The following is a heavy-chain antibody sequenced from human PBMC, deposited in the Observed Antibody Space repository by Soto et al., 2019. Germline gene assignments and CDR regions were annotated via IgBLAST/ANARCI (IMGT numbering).Heavy chain of an antibody. V-gene: IGHV3-11*06. CDR2: ISSSSSYT. D-gene: IGHD3-22*01. CDR3: ERSWYYYDSSGYFDY. Sequence: GGTRRLSCAASGFTFSDYYMSWIRQAPGKGLEWVSYISSSSSYTNYADSVKGRFTISRDNAKNSLYLQMNSLRAEDTAVYYCERSWYYYDSSGYFDYSGPGPLVTVYS. J-gene: IGHJ4*02. CDR1: GFTFSDYY.